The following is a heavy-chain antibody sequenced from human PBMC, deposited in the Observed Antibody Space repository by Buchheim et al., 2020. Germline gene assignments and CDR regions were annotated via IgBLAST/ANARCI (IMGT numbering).Heavy chain of an antibody. CDR3: AKDYGGNPPRYFDL. D-gene: IGHD4-23*01. CDR2: TYSGGST. Sequence: EVQLVESGGGLVQPGGSLRLSCAASGFTVSSNYMNWVRQAPGKGLEWVSVTYSGGSTYYADSVKGRFTISRDNSKNTLYLQMNSLRAEDTAVYYCAKDYGGNPPRYFDLWGRGTL. J-gene: IGHJ2*01. CDR1: GFTVSSNY. V-gene: IGHV3-66*01.